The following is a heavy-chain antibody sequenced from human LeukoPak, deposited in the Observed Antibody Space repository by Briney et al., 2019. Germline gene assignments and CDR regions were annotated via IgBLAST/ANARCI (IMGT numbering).Heavy chain of an antibody. CDR2: IDPTDSHT. CDR3: ATVWSSITGFDP. D-gene: IGHD3-16*01. J-gene: IGHJ5*02. Sequence: RESLKISCKGSGYIFTSYWIAWVRQMPGKGLEWMGIIDPTDSHTTYSPSFQGQVTLSADNSISTAYLHWSSLKASDTAIYYCATVWSSITGFDPWGQGTLVTVSS. CDR1: GYIFTSYW. V-gene: IGHV5-51*01.